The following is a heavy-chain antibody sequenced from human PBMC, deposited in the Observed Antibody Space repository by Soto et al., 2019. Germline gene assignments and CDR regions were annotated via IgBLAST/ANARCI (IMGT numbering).Heavy chain of an antibody. D-gene: IGHD2-15*01. CDR1: GGTFSSYT. CDR3: ARYCSGGSCYPGARTGPRDV. V-gene: IGHV1-69*02. CDR2: IIPILGRA. J-gene: IGHJ6*02. Sequence: QVQLVQSGAEVKKPGSSVKVSCKASGGTFSSYTISWVRQAPGQGLEWMGRIIPILGRANYAQKFQGRVTIPADKSTSTGYMELSSLRSEDTAVYYCARYCSGGSCYPGARTGPRDVGGQGTTVTVS.